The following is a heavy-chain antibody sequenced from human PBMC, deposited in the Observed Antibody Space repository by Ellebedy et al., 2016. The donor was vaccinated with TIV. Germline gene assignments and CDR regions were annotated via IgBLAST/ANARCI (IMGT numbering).Heavy chain of an antibody. CDR1: GFNFTSYW. J-gene: IGHJ5*02. CDR3: ARRGSYGDYAVQVNSWFDP. Sequence: PGGSLRLSCAASGFNFTSYWMSWVRQAPGKGLEWVANIYQDGSEEYYVDSVKGRFTISRDNAKKSLYLQMNSLRAEDTAVYYCARRGSYGDYAVQVNSWFDPWGRGTLVTVSS. V-gene: IGHV3-7*01. CDR2: IYQDGSEE. D-gene: IGHD4-17*01.